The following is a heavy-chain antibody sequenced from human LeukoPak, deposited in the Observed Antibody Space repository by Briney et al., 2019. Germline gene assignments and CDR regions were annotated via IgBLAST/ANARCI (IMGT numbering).Heavy chain of an antibody. D-gene: IGHD5-24*01. CDR2: FNAGDTT. Sequence: GGSLRLSCAASGFTVTTTYMHWVRQAPGKGLEWVSLFNAGDTTFYADSVKGRFSISRDYSKNTLYLQMDSLRAEDTAVYYCAREWRPFSYGLDVWGQGTTVTVSS. V-gene: IGHV3-53*01. CDR3: AREWRPFSYGLDV. CDR1: GFTVTTTY. J-gene: IGHJ6*02.